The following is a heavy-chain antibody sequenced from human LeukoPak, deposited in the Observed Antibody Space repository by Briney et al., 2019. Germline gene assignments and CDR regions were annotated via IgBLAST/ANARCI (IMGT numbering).Heavy chain of an antibody. V-gene: IGHV3-30*02. CDR1: GFTFSSYG. CDR2: IRYDGSNK. CDR3: ARDLLGYCSGGSCYSPYYFDY. J-gene: IGHJ4*02. D-gene: IGHD2-15*01. Sequence: GGSLRLSCAASGFTFSSYGMHWVRQAPGKGLEWVAFIRYDGSNKYYADSVKGRFTISRDNSKNTLYLQMNSLRAEDTAVYYCARDLLGYCSGGSCYSPYYFDYWGQGTLVTVSS.